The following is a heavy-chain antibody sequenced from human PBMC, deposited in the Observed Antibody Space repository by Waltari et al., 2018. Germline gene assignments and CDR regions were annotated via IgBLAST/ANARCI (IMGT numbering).Heavy chain of an antibody. CDR1: GFTLCSYE. V-gene: IGHV3-48*03. D-gene: IGHD3-10*01. Sequence: EVQLVESGGGLVQPGGSLRLSCAASGFTLCSYEMNWVRQAPGKGLEWVSYISSSGSTIYYADSVKGRFTISRDNAKNSLYLQMNSLRAEDTAVYYCARAPYYYGSGTPGWGQGTLVTVSS. J-gene: IGHJ4*02. CDR3: ARAPYYYGSGTPG. CDR2: ISSSGSTI.